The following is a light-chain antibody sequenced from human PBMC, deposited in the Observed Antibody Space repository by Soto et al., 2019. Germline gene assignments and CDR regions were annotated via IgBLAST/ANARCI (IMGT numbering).Light chain of an antibody. J-gene: IGKJ3*01. CDR3: QQYSSSPPEFT. V-gene: IGKV3-20*01. Sequence: EIVLTQSPGTLSVSPGERVTLSCRASQSVNSNYLAWYQQRPGQAPRLLIFGASYRATGIPDRFSRSGSGTDFTLTISRLEPEDFAVYYCQQYSSSPPEFTFGPGTRVDSK. CDR2: GAS. CDR1: QSVNSNY.